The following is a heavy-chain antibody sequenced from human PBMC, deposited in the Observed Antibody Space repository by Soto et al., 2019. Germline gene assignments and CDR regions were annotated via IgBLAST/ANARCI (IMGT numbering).Heavy chain of an antibody. J-gene: IGHJ6*02. CDR3: AKAGKHTYYYDSSGYAPLYYYGMDV. CDR2: ISGSGGST. Sequence: GGALRLSCAASGFTFSSYAMSWVRQAPGKGLEWVSAISGSGGSTYYADSVKGRFTISRDNSKNTLYLQMNSLRAEDTAVYYCAKAGKHTYYYDSSGYAPLYYYGMDVWGQGTTVTVSS. D-gene: IGHD3-22*01. CDR1: GFTFSSYA. V-gene: IGHV3-23*01.